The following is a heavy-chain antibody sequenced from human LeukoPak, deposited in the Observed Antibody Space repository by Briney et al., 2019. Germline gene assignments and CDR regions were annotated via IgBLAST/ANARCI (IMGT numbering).Heavy chain of an antibody. CDR1: GVSISSGDYY. CDR3: ARVLPAAFFDY. D-gene: IGHD2-2*01. J-gene: IGHJ4*02. V-gene: IGHV4-30-4*08. CDR2: IYYSGST. Sequence: PSQTLSLTCTVSGVSISSGDYYWSWIRQPPGKGLEWIGYIYYSGSTYYNPSLKSRVTISVDTSKNQFSLKLSSVTAADTAVYYCARVLPAAFFDYWGQGTLVTVSS.